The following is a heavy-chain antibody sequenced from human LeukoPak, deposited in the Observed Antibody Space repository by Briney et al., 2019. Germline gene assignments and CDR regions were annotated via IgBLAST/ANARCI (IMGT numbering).Heavy chain of an antibody. CDR2: IYYSGST. CDR1: GGSISSSSYY. D-gene: IGHD5-24*01. V-gene: IGHV4-39*07. CDR3: AGYQMATAYNWFDP. Sequence: PSETLSLTCTVSGGSISSSSYYWGWIRQPPGKGLEWIGSIYYSGSTYYNPSLKSRVTISVDTSKNQFSLKLSSVTAADTAVYYCAGYQMATAYNWFDPWGQGTLVTVSS. J-gene: IGHJ5*02.